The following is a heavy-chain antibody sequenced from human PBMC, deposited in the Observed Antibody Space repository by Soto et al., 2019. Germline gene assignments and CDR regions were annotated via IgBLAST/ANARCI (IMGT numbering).Heavy chain of an antibody. J-gene: IGHJ6*01. CDR1: GFTFSSYA. CDR2: ISYDGSNK. CDR3: ARDYSSSYNVPYV. D-gene: IGHD6-6*01. V-gene: IGHV3-30-3*01. Sequence: QVQLVESGGGVVQPGRSLRLSCAASGFTFSSYAMHWVRQAPGKGLEWVAVISYDGSNKYYADSVKGRFTISRDNSKNTLYLQMNSLRAEDTAVYYCARDYSSSYNVPYVW.